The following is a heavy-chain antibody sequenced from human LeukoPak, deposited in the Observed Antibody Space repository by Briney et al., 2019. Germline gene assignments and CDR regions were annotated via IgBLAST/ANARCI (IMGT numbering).Heavy chain of an antibody. CDR1: GYTFTGYY. CDR3: ARDGELWFGELPYFDY. Sequence: GASVKVSCKASGYTFTGYYMHWVRQAPGQGLEWMGWINPNSGGTNYAQKFQGRVTMTRGTSISTAYMELSRLRSDDTAVYYCARDGELWFGELPYFDYWGQGTLVTVSS. V-gene: IGHV1-2*02. CDR2: INPNSGGT. J-gene: IGHJ4*02. D-gene: IGHD3-10*01.